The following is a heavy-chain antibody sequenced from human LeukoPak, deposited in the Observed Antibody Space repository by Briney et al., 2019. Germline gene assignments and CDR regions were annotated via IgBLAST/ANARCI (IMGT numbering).Heavy chain of an antibody. CDR1: GFTFSSYG. CDR2: ISYDGSNK. J-gene: IGHJ5*02. D-gene: IGHD2-2*01. CDR3: AEGDCSSTSCFFGNWFDP. Sequence: GRSLRLSCAASGFTFSSYGMHWVRQAPGKGLEWVAVISYDGSNKYYADSAKGRLTISRDNSKNTLYLQMNSLRAEDTAVYYCAEGDCSSTSCFFGNWFDPWGQGTLVTVSS. V-gene: IGHV3-30*18.